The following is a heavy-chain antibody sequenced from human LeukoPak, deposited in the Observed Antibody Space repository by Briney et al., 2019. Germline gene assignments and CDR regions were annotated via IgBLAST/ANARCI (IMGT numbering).Heavy chain of an antibody. J-gene: IGHJ1*01. CDR3: AKDKAVTTELTQYFHH. CDR2: ISGYNGYT. D-gene: IGHD4-11*01. V-gene: IGHV1-18*01. Sequence: GASVKVSCKASGYTFTNYGFSWVRQAPGQGLEWMGWISGYNGYTNYAQKFQFRVTMTTDTSTSTAYMELRSLTSDDTAVYYCAKDKAVTTELTQYFHHWGQGTLVTVSS. CDR1: GYTFTNYG.